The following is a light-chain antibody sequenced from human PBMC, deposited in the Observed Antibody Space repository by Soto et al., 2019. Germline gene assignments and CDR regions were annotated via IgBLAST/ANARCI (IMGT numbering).Light chain of an antibody. CDR3: QHYNSYSDA. J-gene: IGKJ1*01. CDR2: KAS. Sequence: DIQMTQSPSTLSGSVGDRVTITCRASQTISSWLAWYQQKPGKAPKLLIYKASTLKSGVPSRFSGSGSGTEFALTISSLQPDDSATYYCQHYNSYSDAFGQGTNVDIK. CDR1: QTISSW. V-gene: IGKV1-5*03.